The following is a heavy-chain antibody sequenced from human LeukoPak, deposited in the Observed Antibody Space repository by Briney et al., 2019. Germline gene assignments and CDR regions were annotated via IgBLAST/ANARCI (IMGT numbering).Heavy chain of an antibody. CDR2: IGGSGSYT. V-gene: IGHV3-23*01. CDR3: ARDWYDY. Sequence: GSLRLSSAASGFTFSTYAMIWVRQAPGKGLEWVSVIGGSGSYTYYADSVKGRLTISRDNSKDTLYLQMNSLRPEDTAVYYCARDWYDYWGQGTLVTVSS. D-gene: IGHD6-13*01. CDR1: GFTFSTYA. J-gene: IGHJ4*02.